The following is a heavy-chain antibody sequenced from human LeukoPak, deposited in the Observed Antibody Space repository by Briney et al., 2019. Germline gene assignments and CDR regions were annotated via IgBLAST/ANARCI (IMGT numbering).Heavy chain of an antibody. CDR1: GFTFSSYA. V-gene: IGHV3-23*01. D-gene: IGHD5-24*01. CDR3: ATLEMATIISEIYFDY. J-gene: IGHJ4*02. Sequence: GGSLRLSCAASGFTFSSYAMSWVRQAPGKGLGWVSAISGSGGSTYYADSVKGRFTISRDNSKNTLYLQMNSLRAEDTAVYYCATLEMATIISEIYFDYWGQGTLVTVSS. CDR2: ISGSGGST.